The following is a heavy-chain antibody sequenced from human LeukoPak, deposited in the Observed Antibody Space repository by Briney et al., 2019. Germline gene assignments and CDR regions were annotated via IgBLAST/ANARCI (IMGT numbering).Heavy chain of an antibody. J-gene: IGHJ4*02. Sequence: PSETLSLTCTVSGGSISSYYWSWIRQPPGKGLEWIGYIYYSGSTNYNPSLKSRVTISVDTSKNQFSLKLSSVTAADTAVYYCARTRSPYGDKMKYYFDYWGQGTLVTVSS. D-gene: IGHD4-17*01. V-gene: IGHV4-59*01. CDR3: ARTRSPYGDKMKYYFDY. CDR2: IYYSGST. CDR1: GGSISSYY.